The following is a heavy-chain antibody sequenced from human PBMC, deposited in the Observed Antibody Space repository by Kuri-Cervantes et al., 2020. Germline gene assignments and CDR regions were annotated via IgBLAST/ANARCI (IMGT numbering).Heavy chain of an antibody. J-gene: IGHJ5*02. CDR3: ARFRRGYWSTAYNWFDP. Sequence: ESLKISCTVSGVSISSYYWSWIRQPPGKGLEWIGYIYYSGSTKYNPSLKSRVSISVDTSKNQFSLKLSSVTAADTAVYYCARFRRGYWSTAYNWFDPWGQGTLVTVSS. D-gene: IGHD6-13*01. V-gene: IGHV4-59*01. CDR1: GVSISSYY. CDR2: IYYSGST.